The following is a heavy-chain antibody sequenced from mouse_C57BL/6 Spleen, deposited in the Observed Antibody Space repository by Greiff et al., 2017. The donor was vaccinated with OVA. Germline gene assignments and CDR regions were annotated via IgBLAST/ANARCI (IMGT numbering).Heavy chain of an antibody. Sequence: VQLQQSGPELVKPGASVKISCKASGYAFSSSWMNWVKQRPGKGLEWIGRIYPGDGDTNYNGKFKGKATLTADKSSSTAYMQLSSLTSEDSAVYFCARSNWMDYWGQGTTLTVSS. CDR1: GYAFSSSW. CDR2: IYPGDGDT. J-gene: IGHJ2*01. V-gene: IGHV1-82*01. CDR3: ARSNWMDY.